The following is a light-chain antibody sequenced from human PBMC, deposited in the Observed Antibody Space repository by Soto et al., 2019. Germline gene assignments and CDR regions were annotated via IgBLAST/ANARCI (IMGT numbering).Light chain of an antibody. CDR3: HQFGSSPPAFT. Sequence: SMLTQTPGTLSLSPGAGATLSFRARQSVSTRYLAWYHQKPGQAPRLLIYGASIRATAIPDRFSGSGSGTDFTLTISRLEPEDFAVYYCHQFGSSPPAFTFGQGTKLEI. V-gene: IGKV3-20*01. CDR2: GAS. J-gene: IGKJ2*01. CDR1: QSVSTRY.